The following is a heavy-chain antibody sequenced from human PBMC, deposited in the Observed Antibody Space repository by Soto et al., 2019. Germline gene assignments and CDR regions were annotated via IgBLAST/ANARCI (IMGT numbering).Heavy chain of an antibody. V-gene: IGHV4-39*01. J-gene: IGHJ6*02. Sequence: PSETLSLTCSVSGASTSSGSYYWGWIRQPPGKGLEWIGSIYYSVNTYYNPSLKSRVTISVDTSKNQFSLKLNSVTAADTAVYYCARLSTYQRDWEGYHYYDLGVWGQGTTVTVSS. D-gene: IGHD1-26*01. CDR3: ARLSTYQRDWEGYHYYDLGV. CDR2: IYYSVNT. CDR1: GASTSSGSYY.